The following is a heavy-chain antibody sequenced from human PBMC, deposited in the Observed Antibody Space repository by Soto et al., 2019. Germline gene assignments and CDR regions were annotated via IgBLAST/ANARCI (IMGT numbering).Heavy chain of an antibody. J-gene: IGHJ6*02. Sequence: GGSLRLSCAASGFTFSNAWMSWVRQAPGKWLEWVGRIKSKTDGGTTDYAAPVKGRFTISRDDSKNTLYLQMNSLKTEDTAVYYCTTLEGVYGDYYYYGMDVWGQGXTVTVYS. CDR1: GFTFSNAW. V-gene: IGHV3-15*01. CDR2: IKSKTDGGTT. CDR3: TTLEGVYGDYYYYGMDV. D-gene: IGHD4-17*01.